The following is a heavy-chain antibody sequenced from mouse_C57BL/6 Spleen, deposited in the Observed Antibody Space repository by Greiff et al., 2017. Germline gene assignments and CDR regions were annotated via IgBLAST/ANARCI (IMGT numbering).Heavy chain of an antibody. J-gene: IGHJ3*01. Sequence: EVQVVESGGGLVKPGGSLKLSCAASGFTFSSYTMSWVRQTPEKRLEWVATISGGGGNTYYPASVKGRFTIYRGNAKNTLYLQMSSLRSEDTALYYCARHGHYYGISSFAYWGQGTLVAVSA. CDR3: ARHGHYYGISSFAY. CDR2: ISGGGGNT. V-gene: IGHV5-9*01. CDR1: GFTFSSYT. D-gene: IGHD1-1*01.